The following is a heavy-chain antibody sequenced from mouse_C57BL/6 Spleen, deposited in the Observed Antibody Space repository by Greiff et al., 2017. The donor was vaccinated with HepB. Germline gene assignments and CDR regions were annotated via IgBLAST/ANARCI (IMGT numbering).Heavy chain of an antibody. D-gene: IGHD2-4*01. Sequence: VQLQQPGAELVRPGSSVKLSCKASGYTFTSYWMDWVKQRPGQGLEWIGNIYPSDSETHYNQKFKDKATLTVDKSSSTAYMQLSSLTSEDSAVYYCARGGDYDHYYYAMDYWGQGTSVTVSS. CDR2: IYPSDSET. CDR1: GYTFTSYW. J-gene: IGHJ4*01. CDR3: ARGGDYDHYYYAMDY. V-gene: IGHV1-61*01.